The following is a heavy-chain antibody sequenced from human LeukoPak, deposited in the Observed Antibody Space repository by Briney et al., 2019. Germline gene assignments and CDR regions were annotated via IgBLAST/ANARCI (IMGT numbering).Heavy chain of an antibody. Sequence: GGSLRVSCAASGFTFSSYAMSWVRQAPGKGLEWVSAISGSGGSTYYADSVKGRFTISRDNSKNTLYLQMNSLRAEDTAVYYCAKFSTYYYDSSGSLFDYWGQGTLVTVSS. D-gene: IGHD3-22*01. CDR3: AKFSTYYYDSSGSLFDY. CDR1: GFTFSSYA. V-gene: IGHV3-23*01. CDR2: ISGSGGST. J-gene: IGHJ4*02.